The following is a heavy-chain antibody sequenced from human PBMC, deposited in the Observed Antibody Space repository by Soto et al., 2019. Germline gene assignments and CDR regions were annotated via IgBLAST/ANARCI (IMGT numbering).Heavy chain of an antibody. J-gene: IGHJ6*02. CDR3: ARLLRHNYYGMDV. V-gene: IGHV4-39*01. CDR1: GGSISSSSYY. Sequence: SQTLSLTCTVSGGSISSSSYYWGLIRQPPGKGLEWIGSIYYSGSTYYNPSLKSRVTISVDTSKNQFSLKLSSVTAADTAVYYCARLLRHNYYGMDVWGQGTTVTVSS. D-gene: IGHD5-12*01. CDR2: IYYSGST.